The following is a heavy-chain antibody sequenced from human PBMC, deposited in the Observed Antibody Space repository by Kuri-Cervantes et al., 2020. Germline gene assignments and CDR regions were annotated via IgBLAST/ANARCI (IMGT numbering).Heavy chain of an antibody. D-gene: IGHD6-13*01. Sequence: SGLTLAKPTHTLTLTCNFSGFSRRTRGKCVGWIRQLTGKALEWLALSDWDDDKYYSTYLNTRLTIYKDTSKNQVAITMTNLDTVGTATYYCAHKRVSATGPQCDIRWPFDYWGQGTLVTVSS. V-gene: IGHV2-70*12. CDR1: GFSRRTRGKC. CDR3: AHKRVSATGPQCDIRWPFDY. J-gene: IGHJ4*02. CDR2: SDWDDDK.